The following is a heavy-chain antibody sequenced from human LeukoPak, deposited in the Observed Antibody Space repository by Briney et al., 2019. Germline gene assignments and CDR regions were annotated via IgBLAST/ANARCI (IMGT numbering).Heavy chain of an antibody. Sequence: SETLSLTCTVSGGSISSYYWSWVRQPPGKGLEWIGYIYYSGRTNYNPSLKRRGTISVDTSKNQFSLKLSSVTAADTAVYYCATTSLYSSGWYSGSWLVGDSDAFDIWGQGSMVTVSS. J-gene: IGHJ3*02. CDR1: GGSISSYY. CDR3: ATTSLYSSGWYSGSWLVGDSDAFDI. CDR2: IYYSGRT. V-gene: IGHV4-59*01. D-gene: IGHD6-19*01.